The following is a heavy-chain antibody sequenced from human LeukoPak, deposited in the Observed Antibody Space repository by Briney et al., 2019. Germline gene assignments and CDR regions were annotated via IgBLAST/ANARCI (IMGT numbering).Heavy chain of an antibody. D-gene: IGHD1-1*01. J-gene: IGHJ4*02. V-gene: IGHV3-33*01. CDR3: ATTKQARRYFDY. CDR1: GFTFSSYG. Sequence: GGSLRLSCAASGFTFSSYGMHWVRQAPGKGLEWVAVIWYDGSNKYYADSVKGRFTISRDNSKNTLYLQMNTLRADDTAVYYCATTKQARRYFDYWGQGILVTVSS. CDR2: IWYDGSNK.